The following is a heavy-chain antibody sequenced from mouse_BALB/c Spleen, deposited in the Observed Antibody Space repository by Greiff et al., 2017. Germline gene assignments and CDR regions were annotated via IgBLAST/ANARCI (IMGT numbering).Heavy chain of an antibody. J-gene: IGHJ4*01. CDR3: APGPHYYAMDY. CDR1: GYTFTSYT. CDR2: INPSSGYT. V-gene: IGHV1-4*02. Sequence: VQLQQSAAELARPGASVKMSCKASGYTFTSYTMHWVKQRPGQGLEWIGYINPSSGYTEYNQKFKDKTTLTADKSSSTAYMQLSSLTSEDSAVYYCAPGPHYYAMDYGGQGTSVTVSS.